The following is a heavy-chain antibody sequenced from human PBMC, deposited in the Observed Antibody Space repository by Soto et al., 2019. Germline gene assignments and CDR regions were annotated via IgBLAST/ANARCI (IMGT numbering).Heavy chain of an antibody. J-gene: IGHJ4*02. V-gene: IGHV1-69*13. Sequence: ASVKVSCKASGGTFSSYAISWVRQAPGQGLEWMGGIIPIFGTANYAQKFQGRVTITADESTSTAYMELSSLRSEDTAVYYCARDIESNYDSSGYYYYWGQGTLVTVSS. D-gene: IGHD3-22*01. CDR1: GGTFSSYA. CDR2: IIPIFGTA. CDR3: ARDIESNYDSSGYYYY.